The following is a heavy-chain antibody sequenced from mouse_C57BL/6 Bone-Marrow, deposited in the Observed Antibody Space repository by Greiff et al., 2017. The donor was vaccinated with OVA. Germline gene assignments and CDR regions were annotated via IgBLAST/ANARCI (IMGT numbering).Heavy chain of an antibody. CDR2: IYPGDGDT. D-gene: IGHD2-14*01. J-gene: IGHJ4*01. Sequence: VQLQQSGPELVKPGASVKISCKASGYAFSSSWMNWVKQRPGKGLEWIVRIYPGDGDTNYNGKFKGKATLTADKSSSTAYMQLSSLTSEDSAVYFCARAPYYRDYYAMDYWGQGTSVTVSS. V-gene: IGHV1-82*01. CDR1: GYAFSSSW. CDR3: ARAPYYRDYYAMDY.